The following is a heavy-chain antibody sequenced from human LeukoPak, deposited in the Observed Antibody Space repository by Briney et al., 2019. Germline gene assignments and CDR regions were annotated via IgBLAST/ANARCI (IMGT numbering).Heavy chain of an antibody. J-gene: IGHJ3*02. Sequence: SETLSLTCTVSGGSVSSGSYYWSWIRQPPGKGLEGIGYIYYSGSTNYNPSLKSRVTISVDTSKNQFSLKLSSVTAADTAVYYCARGYSSGFVLVDDAFDIWGQGTMVTVSS. CDR2: IYYSGST. V-gene: IGHV4-61*01. D-gene: IGHD3-22*01. CDR3: ARGYSSGFVLVDDAFDI. CDR1: GGSVSSGSYY.